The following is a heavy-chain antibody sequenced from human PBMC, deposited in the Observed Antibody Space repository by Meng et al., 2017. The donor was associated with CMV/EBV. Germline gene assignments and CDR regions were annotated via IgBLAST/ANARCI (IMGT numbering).Heavy chain of an antibody. CDR2: IYTSGST. CDR3: ARETVVVPAAIDNWFDP. D-gene: IGHD2-2*02. V-gene: IGHV4-4*07. J-gene: IGHJ5*02. Sequence: QVQVQEAGPGLVKPSETLSLTCTVSGGSISSYYWSWIRQPAGKGLEWIGRIYTSGSTNYNPSLKSRVTMSVDTSKNQFSLKLSSVTAADTAVYYCARETVVVPAAIDNWFDPWGQGTLVTVSS. CDR1: GGSISSYY.